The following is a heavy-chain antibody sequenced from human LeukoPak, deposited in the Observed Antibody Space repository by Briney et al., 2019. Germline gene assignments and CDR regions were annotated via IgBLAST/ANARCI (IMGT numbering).Heavy chain of an antibody. CDR3: AKPTTTVTTSAFDI. V-gene: IGHV3-23*01. Sequence: PGGSLRLSCAQCGFTFSNYAMTWVRQAPRKGLEWVSTISGSGGSTYYADSVKGRFTISRENSKNTLYLQMNSLRAEDTAVYYCAKPTTTVTTSAFDIWGQGTMVTVSS. D-gene: IGHD4-17*01. CDR1: GFTFSNYA. CDR2: ISGSGGST. J-gene: IGHJ3*02.